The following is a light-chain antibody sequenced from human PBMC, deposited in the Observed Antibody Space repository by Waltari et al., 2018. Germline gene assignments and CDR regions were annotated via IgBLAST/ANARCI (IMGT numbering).Light chain of an antibody. J-gene: IGKJ1*01. V-gene: IGKV1-5*01. Sequence: DIQMTQSPSTLSAFVGDRVTITCRASKSISKFLAWYQLKPGKAPKLLIYGASTLDGGVPSRFSGSGSGAEFTLTISSLQPDDVATYHCHQYHTYLWTFGQGTKVEIK. CDR2: GAS. CDR1: KSISKF. CDR3: HQYHTYLWT.